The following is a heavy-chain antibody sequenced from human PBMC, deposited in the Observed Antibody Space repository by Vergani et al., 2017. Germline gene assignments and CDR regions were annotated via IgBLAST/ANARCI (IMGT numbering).Heavy chain of an antibody. CDR2: IIPIFGTA. D-gene: IGHD2-15*01. J-gene: IGHJ6*02. CDR3: ASHGSRYCSGGSCSYYYYGMDV. Sequence: QVQLVQSGAEVKKPGSSVKVSCKASGGTFSSYAISWVRQAPGQGLEWMGGIIPIFGTANYAQKFQGRVTITADESTSTAYMELSSLRSEDTAVYYCASHGSRYCSGGSCSYYYYGMDVWGQGTTVTVSS. V-gene: IGHV1-69*01. CDR1: GGTFSSYA.